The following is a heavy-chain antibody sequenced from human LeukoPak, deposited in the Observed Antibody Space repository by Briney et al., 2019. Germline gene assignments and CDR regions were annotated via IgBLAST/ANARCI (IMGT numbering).Heavy chain of an antibody. CDR2: IKQDGSEK. V-gene: IGHV3-7*01. J-gene: IGHJ4*02. Sequence: PGGSLRLSCAGSGFTFSDFWMSWVRQAPGKGLEWVANIKQDGSEKYYVDSVKGRFTISRDNAKNSLYLQMNSLRAEDTAVYYCARVQWELVGFDYWGQGTLVTVSS. D-gene: IGHD1-26*01. CDR1: GFTFSDFW. CDR3: ARVQWELVGFDY.